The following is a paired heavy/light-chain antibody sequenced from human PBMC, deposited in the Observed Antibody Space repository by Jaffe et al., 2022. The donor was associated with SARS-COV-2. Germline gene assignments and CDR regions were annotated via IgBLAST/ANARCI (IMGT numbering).Heavy chain of an antibody. CDR3: ARERTSETLRRNYYYYFMDV. Sequence: QVQLVESGGGMVKPGGSLRLSCAASGFTFSDYYMSWVRQAPGKGLEWLSYINNSGTTIYYADSVKGRFTISRDNAKNSLYLQMNSLTAEDTAVYYCARERTSETLRRNYYYYFMDVWGKGTTVTVSS. CDR2: INNSGTTI. CDR1: GFTFSDYY. J-gene: IGHJ6*03. V-gene: IGHV3-11*01.
Light chain of an antibody. CDR2: KAS. CDR1: QIISTW. J-gene: IGKJ2*01. Sequence: DIQMTQSPSTLSASVGDRVTITCRASQIISTWLAWYQQKPGKAPNLLIYKASTLESGVPSRFSGSGSGTEFTLTISGLQPDDFATYYCQQYNSYPYTFGQGTRLEIK. V-gene: IGKV1-5*03. CDR3: QQYNSYPYT.